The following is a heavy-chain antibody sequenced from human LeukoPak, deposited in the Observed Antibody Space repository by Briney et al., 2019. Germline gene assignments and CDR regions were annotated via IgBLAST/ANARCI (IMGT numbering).Heavy chain of an antibody. Sequence: GGSLRLSCAASGFTFSSYEMNWVRQAPGKGLEWVSYISSSGSTIYYADSVKGRFTISRDNAKNSLYLQMNSLRAEDTAVYICAELGITMIGGVWGKGTTVTISS. V-gene: IGHV3-48*03. CDR3: AELGITMIGGV. J-gene: IGHJ6*04. CDR1: GFTFSSYE. D-gene: IGHD3-10*02. CDR2: ISSSGSTI.